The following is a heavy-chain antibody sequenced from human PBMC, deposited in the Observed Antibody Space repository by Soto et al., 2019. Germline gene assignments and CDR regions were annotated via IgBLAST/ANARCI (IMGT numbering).Heavy chain of an antibody. CDR1: GFNFNDHW. CDR3: ARVANGVVAPAATYHFDY. D-gene: IGHD2-2*01. V-gene: IGHV3-7*03. CDR2: IKKDGSGT. J-gene: IGHJ4*02. Sequence: HPGGSLRLSCAASGFNFNDHWMTWVRQAPGKGLEWVANIKKDGSGTYYVDSVKGRFTISRDNANNSLFLQMNSLRADDTAVYYCARVANGVVAPAATYHFDYWGQGALVTVSS.